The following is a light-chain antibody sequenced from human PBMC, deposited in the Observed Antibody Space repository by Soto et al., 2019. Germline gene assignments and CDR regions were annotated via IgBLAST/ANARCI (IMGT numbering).Light chain of an antibody. Sequence: EIVLTQSPGTLSLSPGERATLSCRASQSVDSGYLAWYQQKPGQAPRLLIYGASSRATGIPNRFSGSGSGTDFTLTISRLEPEDFAVYYCQQYGSSPITFGQGTRLEIK. CDR2: GAS. CDR3: QQYGSSPIT. CDR1: QSVDSGY. V-gene: IGKV3-20*01. J-gene: IGKJ5*01.